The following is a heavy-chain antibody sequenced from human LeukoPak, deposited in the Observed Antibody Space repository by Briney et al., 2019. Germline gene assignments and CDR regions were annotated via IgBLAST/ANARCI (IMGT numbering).Heavy chain of an antibody. Sequence: GGSLRLSCAASGFTFSGSAMTWVRQAPGKGLEWVSVISYSGANTYYADSVKGRFTISRDDSKNMLYLQMLSLRVEDTAVYYCAKDPQGSYWGQGTLVTVSS. CDR1: GFTFSGSA. CDR2: ISYSGANT. V-gene: IGHV3-23*01. CDR3: AKDPQGSY. J-gene: IGHJ4*02.